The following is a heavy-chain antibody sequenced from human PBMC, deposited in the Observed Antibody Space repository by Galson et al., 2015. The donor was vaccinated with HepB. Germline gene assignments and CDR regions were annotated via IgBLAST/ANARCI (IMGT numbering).Heavy chain of an antibody. CDR3: ARTRGGSSGWRIVFDY. Sequence: SLRLSCAASGFTFSSYAMHWVRQAPGKGLEWVAVISYDGSNKYYADSVKGRFTISRDNSKNTLYLQMNSLRAEDTAVYYCARTRGGSSGWRIVFDYWGQGTLVTVSS. CDR2: ISYDGSNK. CDR1: GFTFSSYA. D-gene: IGHD6-19*01. V-gene: IGHV3-30*04. J-gene: IGHJ4*02.